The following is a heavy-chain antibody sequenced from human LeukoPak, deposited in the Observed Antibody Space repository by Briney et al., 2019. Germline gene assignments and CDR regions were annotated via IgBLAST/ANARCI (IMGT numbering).Heavy chain of an antibody. CDR1: GFTVSTNY. CDR2: IFHSGLT. Sequence: GSLRLSCAVSGFTVSTNYMSWVRQPPGKGLEWIGEIFHSGLTTYNPSLESRVTISVDTSKNQFSLTVSSLTAADTAVYYCTRDSGSSPGDWGQGILVIVSS. V-gene: IGHV4-4*02. D-gene: IGHD6-13*01. CDR3: TRDSGSSPGD. J-gene: IGHJ4*02.